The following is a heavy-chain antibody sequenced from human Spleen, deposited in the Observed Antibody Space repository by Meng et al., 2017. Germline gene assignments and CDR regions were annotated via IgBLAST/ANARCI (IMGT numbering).Heavy chain of an antibody. J-gene: IGHJ2*01. V-gene: IGHV4-39*07. Sequence: QVRLQGSGPGLVKPSETLSLTCIVSGGSISSSSYYWGWIRQPPGKGLEWIGSIYYSGSTSYNPSLKSRVTISVDTSKNQFSLKLSSVTAADTAVYYCARDKTSPGYFDLWGRGTLVTVSS. CDR1: GGSISSSSYY. CDR3: ARDKTSPGYFDL. CDR2: IYYSGST.